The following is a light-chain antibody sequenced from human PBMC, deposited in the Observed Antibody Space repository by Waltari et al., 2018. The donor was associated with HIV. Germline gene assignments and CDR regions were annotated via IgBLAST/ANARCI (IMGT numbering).Light chain of an antibody. Sequence: QSALTQPASVSGSPGQSITISCTGTSSDVGGYNYVSWYQQHPGRAPKVVVYEVSNRPSGMSNRFSGSKSGNTASLTISGLQAEDEADYYCISYTSGSTLYVFGTGTKVTVL. CDR1: SSDVGGYNY. V-gene: IGLV2-14*01. CDR3: ISYTSGSTLYV. CDR2: EVS. J-gene: IGLJ1*01.